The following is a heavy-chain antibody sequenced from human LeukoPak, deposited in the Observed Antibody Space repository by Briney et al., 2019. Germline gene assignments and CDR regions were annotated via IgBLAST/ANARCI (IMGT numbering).Heavy chain of an antibody. CDR2: FDPEDAET. Sequence: GASVKVSCKVSGYTLTELSMHWVRQAPGKGLEWMGGFDPEDAETIYAQKFQGRVTMTEDTSTDTAYMELSGLRSEDTAVYYCATGNYNYYMDVWGKGTTVTVSS. CDR3: ATGNYNYYMDV. CDR1: GYTLTELS. J-gene: IGHJ6*03. V-gene: IGHV1-24*01.